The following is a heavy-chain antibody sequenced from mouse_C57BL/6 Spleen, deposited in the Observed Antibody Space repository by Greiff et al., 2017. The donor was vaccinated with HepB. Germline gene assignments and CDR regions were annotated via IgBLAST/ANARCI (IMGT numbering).Heavy chain of an antibody. Sequence: QVQLQQPGAELVKPGASVKLSCKASGYTFTSYWMHWVKQRPGQGLEWIGMIHPNSGSTNYNEKFKSKATLTVDKSSSTAYMQLSSLTSEDSAVYYCARGYYGKSVFDYWGQGTTLTVSS. CDR2: IHPNSGST. D-gene: IGHD1-1*01. J-gene: IGHJ2*01. CDR3: ARGYYGKSVFDY. CDR1: GYTFTSYW. V-gene: IGHV1-64*01.